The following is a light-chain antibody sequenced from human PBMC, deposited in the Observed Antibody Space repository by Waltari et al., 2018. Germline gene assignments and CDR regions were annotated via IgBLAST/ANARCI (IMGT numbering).Light chain of an antibody. Sequence: DIQMTQSPSSLSASVGDRVTITCRASQSISSYLNWYQQKPGKAPKLLIYAASSLQSGVPSRFSGSGSGTDFTLTITSLQPEDFATYYCQESYSTPFTVGPGTKVAIK. J-gene: IGKJ3*01. CDR2: AAS. V-gene: IGKV1-39*01. CDR1: QSISSY. CDR3: QESYSTPFT.